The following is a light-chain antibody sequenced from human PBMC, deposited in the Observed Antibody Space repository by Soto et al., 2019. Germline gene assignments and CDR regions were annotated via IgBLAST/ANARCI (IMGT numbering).Light chain of an antibody. CDR2: SAY. Sequence: EVVLTQSPGTLSLSPGERATLSCRASQRIGSNYLAWFQLRPGQPPRLLIYSAYNRNTGVPDRLNGSGSGTDFTLTITRLEPEDSAVYSCQQYNDAPWTFGQGTKVDIK. CDR3: QQYNDAPWT. CDR1: QRIGSNY. J-gene: IGKJ1*01. V-gene: IGKV3-20*01.